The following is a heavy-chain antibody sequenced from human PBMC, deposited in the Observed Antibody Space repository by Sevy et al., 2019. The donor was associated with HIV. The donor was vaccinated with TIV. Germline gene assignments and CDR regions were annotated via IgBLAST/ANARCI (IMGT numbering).Heavy chain of an antibody. V-gene: IGHV1-2*02. CDR2: INPNSGGT. CDR1: GYTFTGYY. Sequence: ASVKVSCKASGYTFTGYYMHWVRQAPGQGLEWMGWINPNSGGTNYAQKFQGRVTMTRDTSISTAYMELSRLRSDDTVVYYCARELGGVVVVAAAATRASYGMDVWGQGTTVTVSS. D-gene: IGHD2-15*01. J-gene: IGHJ6*02. CDR3: ARELGGVVVVAAAATRASYGMDV.